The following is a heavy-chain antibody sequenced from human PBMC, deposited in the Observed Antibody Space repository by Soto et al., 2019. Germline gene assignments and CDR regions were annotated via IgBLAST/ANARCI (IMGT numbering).Heavy chain of an antibody. Sequence: QVQLQESGPGLVKPSQTLSLTSTVSGGSISSSGYYWSWIRQHPGKGLEWIGYIYYSGSTYYNPSLNSRVSISVDTSKKQFSLKLSSVTAAETAVHYCARDDRYYGSGRYSRRYDYYGMDVWGQGTTVTVSS. CDR1: GGSISSSGYY. J-gene: IGHJ6*02. CDR3: ARDDRYYGSGRYSRRYDYYGMDV. D-gene: IGHD3-10*01. CDR2: IYYSGST. V-gene: IGHV4-31*03.